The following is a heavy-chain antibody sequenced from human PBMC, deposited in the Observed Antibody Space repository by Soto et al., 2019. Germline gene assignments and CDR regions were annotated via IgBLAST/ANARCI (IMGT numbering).Heavy chain of an antibody. CDR2: IDPSDSYT. V-gene: IGHV5-10-1*01. Sequence: GESLKISCKGSGYSFTSYWISWVRQMPGKGLEWMGRIDPSDSYTNYSPSFQGHVTISAAKSISTAYLQWSSLKASDTAMYYCARSRPSLDAFDIWGQGTMVTVSS. J-gene: IGHJ3*02. D-gene: IGHD2-2*01. CDR3: ARSRPSLDAFDI. CDR1: GYSFTSYW.